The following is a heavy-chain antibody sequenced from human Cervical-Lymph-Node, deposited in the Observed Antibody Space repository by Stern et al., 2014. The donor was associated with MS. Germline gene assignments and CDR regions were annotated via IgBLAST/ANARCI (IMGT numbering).Heavy chain of an antibody. V-gene: IGHV4-4*02. CDR2: IYYDGTT. D-gene: IGHD3-3*01. Sequence: QLQLQESGPGLVKPSGTLSLTCVVSGGSISTSNWWSWVRQPPGKGLEWIGEIYYDGTTNYNPSLKSRVTMSVDKSKNQFSLTVTSVTAADTAVYYCARYWSHHFDDWGQGTLVTVSS. J-gene: IGHJ4*02. CDR3: ARYWSHHFDD. CDR1: GGSISTSNW.